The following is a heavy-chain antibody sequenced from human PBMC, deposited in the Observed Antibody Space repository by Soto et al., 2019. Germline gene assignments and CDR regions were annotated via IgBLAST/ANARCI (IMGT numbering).Heavy chain of an antibody. CDR1: GGSISSGDYY. CDR2: IYYSGST. Sequence: PSETLSLTCTVSGGSISSGDYYWSWIRQPPGKGLEWIGYIYYSGSTYYNPSLKSRVTISVDTSKNQFSLKLSSVTAADTAVYYCAREPGNCGGDCYPYYYYGMDVWGQGTTVTVS. CDR3: AREPGNCGGDCYPYYYYGMDV. V-gene: IGHV4-30-4*01. D-gene: IGHD2-21*02. J-gene: IGHJ6*02.